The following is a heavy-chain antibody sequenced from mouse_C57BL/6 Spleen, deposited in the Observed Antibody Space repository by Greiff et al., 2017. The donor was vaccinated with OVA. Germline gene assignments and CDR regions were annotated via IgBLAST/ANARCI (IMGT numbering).Heavy chain of an antibody. CDR2: ISSGSSTI. J-gene: IGHJ4*01. CDR3: AKTGDGYYENYYAMDY. Sequence: EVQLVESGGGLVKPGGSLKLSCAASGFTFSDYGMHWVRQAPEKGLEWVAYISSGSSTIYYADTVKGRFTLSRDNAKNTLFLQMTSLRSEDTAMYYCAKTGDGYYENYYAMDYWGQGTSVTVSS. CDR1: GFTFSDYG. D-gene: IGHD2-3*01. V-gene: IGHV5-17*01.